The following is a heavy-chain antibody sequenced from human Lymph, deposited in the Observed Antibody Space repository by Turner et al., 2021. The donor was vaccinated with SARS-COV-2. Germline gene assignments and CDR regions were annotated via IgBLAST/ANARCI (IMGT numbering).Heavy chain of an antibody. CDR3: ARPLTSYYFYGMDV. V-gene: IGHV3-11*06. Sequence: QVQLVESGGGLVKPGGSLRLSCAASGFTFSDYYMSRIRQAPGKGLEWVSYISSSSIYTNYADSVKGRFTISRDNAKNSLYLQMNSLRAEDTAVYYCARPLTSYYFYGMDVWGQGTTVTVSS. D-gene: IGHD3-9*01. CDR2: ISSSSIYT. CDR1: GFTFSDYY. J-gene: IGHJ6*02.